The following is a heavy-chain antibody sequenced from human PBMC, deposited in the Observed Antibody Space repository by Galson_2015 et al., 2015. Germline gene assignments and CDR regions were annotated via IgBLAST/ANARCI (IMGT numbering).Heavy chain of an antibody. CDR1: GGTFSSYA. V-gene: IGHV1-69*04. CDR2: IIPILGIA. Sequence: SVKVSCKASGGTFSSYAISWVRQAPGQGLEWMGRIIPILGIANYAQKFQGRVTITADKSTSTAYMELSSLRSEDTAVYYCASLADLGYCSSTSCSPKHYYYYYMDVWGKGTTVTVSS. CDR3: ASLADLGYCSSTSCSPKHYYYYYMDV. D-gene: IGHD2-2*01. J-gene: IGHJ6*03.